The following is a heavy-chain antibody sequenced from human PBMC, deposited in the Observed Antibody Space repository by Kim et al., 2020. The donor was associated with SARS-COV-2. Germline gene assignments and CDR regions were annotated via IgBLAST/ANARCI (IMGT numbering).Heavy chain of an antibody. CDR3: AKDIGTTVKSLGMDV. Sequence: GGSLRLSCAASGFTFDDYAMHWVRQAPGKGLEWVSLISGDGGSTYYADSVKGRFTISRDNSKNSLYLQMNSLRTEDTALYYCAKDIGTTVKSLGMDVWGQGTTVTVSS. J-gene: IGHJ6*02. CDR1: GFTFDDYA. CDR2: ISGDGGST. V-gene: IGHV3-43*02. D-gene: IGHD4-17*01.